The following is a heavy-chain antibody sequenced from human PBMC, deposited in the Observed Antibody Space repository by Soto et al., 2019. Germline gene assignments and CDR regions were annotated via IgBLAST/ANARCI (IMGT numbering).Heavy chain of an antibody. J-gene: IGHJ6*02. Sequence: SVTLSLTCTVSGDSISSGNKYWSWIRQPPGKGLEWIGYIFSSGTTYYNPSLKSRLTMSLDASQNQFSLKLNSLTDADTAVYFCARVPSPFDYYYAMDVWGQGTTVTVSS. D-gene: IGHD3-16*01. V-gene: IGHV4-30-4*01. CDR2: IFSSGTT. CDR1: GDSISSGNKY. CDR3: ARVPSPFDYYYAMDV.